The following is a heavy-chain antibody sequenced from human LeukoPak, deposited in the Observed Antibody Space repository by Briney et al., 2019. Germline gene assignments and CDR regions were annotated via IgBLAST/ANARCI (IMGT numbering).Heavy chain of an antibody. D-gene: IGHD6-19*01. J-gene: IGHJ4*02. V-gene: IGHV1-2*02. CDR3: ARVREYSSGCYFDS. Sequence: ASVTVSCKASGYTFTGYYMHWVRQAPGQGLEWMGWINPNSGGTNYAQKFQGRVTMTRDTSIKTGYMELSRLRSDDTAMYYCARVREYSSGCYFDSWGQGTLVTVSS. CDR2: INPNSGGT. CDR1: GYTFTGYY.